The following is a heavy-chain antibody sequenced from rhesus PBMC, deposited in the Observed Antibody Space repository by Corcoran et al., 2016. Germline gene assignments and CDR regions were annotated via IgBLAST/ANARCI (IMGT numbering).Heavy chain of an antibody. J-gene: IGHJ3*01. CDR1: GASIGGYYY. Sequence: QVQLQESGPGLVQPSETLSLTCTVSGASIGGYYYGSWIRPAPGKGLEWIGGGLGYMTSPPSNPSRKSRLTFSEDTPKTRFSLKLTPVAAADTAVYYCARRYAYNSCWPDAFDFWGQGLRVTVSS. CDR3: ARRYAYNSCWPDAFDF. CDR2: GLGYMTSP. D-gene: IGHD2-33*01. V-gene: IGHV4-143*01.